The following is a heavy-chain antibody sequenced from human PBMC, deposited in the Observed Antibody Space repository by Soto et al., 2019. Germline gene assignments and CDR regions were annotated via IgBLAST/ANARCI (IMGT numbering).Heavy chain of an antibody. CDR3: ARGGGVGVAGSDAFDM. V-gene: IGHV1-2*02. Sequence: QLHLVQSGAVVKKPGASVTVSCSASGYPVTAYYRHWVRQAPGRGLEWMGGINPATGAAKYTQTFQGRVTMTRDTATSTVFLELSGLPSEATAGFCSARGGGVGVAGSDAFDMWGQGTLVTVSS. D-gene: IGHD2-15*01. CDR1: GYPVTAYY. CDR2: INPATGAA. J-gene: IGHJ3*02.